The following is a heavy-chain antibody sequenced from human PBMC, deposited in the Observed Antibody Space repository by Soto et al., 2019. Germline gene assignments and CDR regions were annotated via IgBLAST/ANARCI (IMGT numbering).Heavy chain of an antibody. CDR1: GFTFSSYA. D-gene: IGHD3-22*01. V-gene: IGHV3-30-3*01. Sequence: PGGSLRLSCAASGFTFSSYAMHWVRQAPGKGLEWVAVISYDGSNKYYADSVKGRFTISRDNSKNTLYLQMNSLRAEDTAVYYCASSLIVVVITEAFDIWGRGTMVTVSS. CDR3: ASSLIVVVITEAFDI. CDR2: ISYDGSNK. J-gene: IGHJ3*02.